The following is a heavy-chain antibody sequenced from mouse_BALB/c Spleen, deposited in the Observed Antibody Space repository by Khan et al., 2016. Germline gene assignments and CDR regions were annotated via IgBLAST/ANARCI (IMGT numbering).Heavy chain of an antibody. CDR2: INTFTGEP. CDR3: ARGIYYTSGSYFDY. J-gene: IGHJ2*01. D-gene: IGHD2-1*01. V-gene: IGHV9-3-1*01. CDR1: GYAFTNYG. Sequence: QIQLVQSGPELKKPGETVKISCKASGYAFTNYGMTWVKQAPGKGLKWMGWINTFTGEPTCADDFKGRFAFSLETSASTAYLQINSLKNEDTATYYCARGIYYTSGSYFDYWGQGTTLTVSS.